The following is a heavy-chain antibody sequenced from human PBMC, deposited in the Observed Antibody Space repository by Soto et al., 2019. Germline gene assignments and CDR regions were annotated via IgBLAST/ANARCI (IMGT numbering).Heavy chain of an antibody. Sequence: QVQLVESGGGVVQPGRSLRLSCAASGFTFSSYAMHWVRQAPGKGLEWVAVISYDGSNKYYADSVKGRFTISRDNSKNTLYLQMNSLRAEDTAVYYCERSPGAAGVQWGQGTLVTVSS. CDR3: ERSPGAAGVQ. CDR1: GFTFSSYA. J-gene: IGHJ4*02. D-gene: IGHD6-13*01. V-gene: IGHV3-30-3*01. CDR2: ISYDGSNK.